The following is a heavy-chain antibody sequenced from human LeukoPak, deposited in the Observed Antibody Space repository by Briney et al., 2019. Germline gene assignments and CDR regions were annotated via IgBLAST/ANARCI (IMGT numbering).Heavy chain of an antibody. Sequence: SETLSLTCAVSGGSISSGAYWWSWIRQPPRKGLEWIGYVYYSGGTYYNPSLKSRVTISVDTSKNQFSLKLSSVTAADTAVYYCASHSGGYAYWGQGTLVTVSS. J-gene: IGHJ4*02. V-gene: IGHV4-30-4*07. D-gene: IGHD5-12*01. CDR2: VYYSGGT. CDR3: ASHSGGYAY. CDR1: GGSISSGAYW.